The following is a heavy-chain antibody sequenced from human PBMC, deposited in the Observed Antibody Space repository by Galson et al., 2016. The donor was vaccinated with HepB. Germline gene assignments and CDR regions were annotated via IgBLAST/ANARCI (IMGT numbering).Heavy chain of an antibody. V-gene: IGHV4-59*01. CDR1: GGSISSYY. CDR2: IYYSGST. Sequence: ETLSLTCTVSGGSISSYYWSWIRQPPGKGLEWIGYIYYSGSTNYNPSLKSRVTISVDTSKNQFSLTLSSVTAADTAVYYCARASPRDSSGWYPDAFDIWGQGTMVTVSS. CDR3: ARASPRDSSGWYPDAFDI. D-gene: IGHD6-19*01. J-gene: IGHJ3*02.